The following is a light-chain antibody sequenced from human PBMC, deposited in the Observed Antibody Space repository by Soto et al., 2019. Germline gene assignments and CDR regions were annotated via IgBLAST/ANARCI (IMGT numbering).Light chain of an antibody. V-gene: IGLV2-14*01. CDR2: EVR. Sequence: QSVLTQPAAVSGPPGQSITISCTGTSSDVGRYNYVSWYQQHPGKAPKLVIYEVRNRPSGISNRFSASKSGNTASLTISGLQAEDEADYYCTSYTGSYTYVFGTVTKVTV. J-gene: IGLJ1*01. CDR1: SSDVGRYNY. CDR3: TSYTGSYTYV.